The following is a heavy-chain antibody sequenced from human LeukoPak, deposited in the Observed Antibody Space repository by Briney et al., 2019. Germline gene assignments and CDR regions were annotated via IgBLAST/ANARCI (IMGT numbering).Heavy chain of an antibody. CDR2: ISGHNGDT. V-gene: IGHV1-18*01. Sequence: ASVKVSFKASGYTFTNYGLSWVRQAPGQGLEWMGWISGHNGDTKYAQKLQDRVTMTTDTSTSTAYMELRSLRSDDTAVYFCTRDGPAPGWYFDLWGRGTLVTVSS. J-gene: IGHJ2*01. CDR1: GYTFTNYG. CDR3: TRDGPAPGWYFDL.